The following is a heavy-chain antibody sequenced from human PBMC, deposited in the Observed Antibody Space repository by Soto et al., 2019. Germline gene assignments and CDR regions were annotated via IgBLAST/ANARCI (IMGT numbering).Heavy chain of an antibody. J-gene: IGHJ4*02. Sequence: GGSLRLSCAASGFTFSSYAMHWVRQAPGKGLEWVAVISYDGRNKYYADSVKGRFTISRDNSKNTLYLQMNSLRAEDTAVYYCARDGPYGSGSYDHQSSELFFDYWGQGTLVTVSS. CDR3: ARDGPYGSGSYDHQSSELFFDY. CDR2: ISYDGRNK. V-gene: IGHV3-30*04. D-gene: IGHD3-10*01. CDR1: GFTFSSYA.